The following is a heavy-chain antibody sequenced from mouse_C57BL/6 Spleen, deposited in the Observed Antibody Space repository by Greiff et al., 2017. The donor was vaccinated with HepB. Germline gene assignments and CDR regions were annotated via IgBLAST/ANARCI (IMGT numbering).Heavy chain of an antibody. D-gene: IGHD2-14*01. Sequence: EVQLQESGPELVQPGASVKISCKASGYSFTDYNMNWVKQSNGKSLEWIGVINPNYGTTSYHQKFKGKATLTVDQSSSTAYMQLNSLTSEDSAVYYCARDGTGTTYYAMDHWGQGTSVTVSS. V-gene: IGHV1-39*01. CDR2: INPNYGTT. CDR1: GYSFTDYN. CDR3: ARDGTGTTYYAMDH. J-gene: IGHJ4*01.